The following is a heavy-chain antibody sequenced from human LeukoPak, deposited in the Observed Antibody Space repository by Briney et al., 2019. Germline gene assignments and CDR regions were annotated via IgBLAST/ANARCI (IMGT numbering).Heavy chain of an antibody. CDR1: GFTFSSYS. D-gene: IGHD3-3*01. J-gene: IGHJ4*02. CDR3: ARSTVGDFWSGYLENFDY. CDR2: ISSSSSTI. V-gene: IGHV3-48*01. Sequence: GGSLRLSCAASGFTFSSYSMNWVRQAPGKGLEWVSYISSSSSTIYYADSVKGRFTISRDNAKNSLYLQMNSLRAEDTAVYYCARSTVGDFWSGYLENFDYWGQGTLVTVSS.